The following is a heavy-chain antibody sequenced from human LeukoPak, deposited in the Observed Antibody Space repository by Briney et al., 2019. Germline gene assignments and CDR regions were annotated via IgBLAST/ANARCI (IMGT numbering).Heavy chain of an antibody. CDR2: IKQDGSEK. CDR3: ANRDIVVVITTGSAAQY. CDR1: GFIFSNYW. D-gene: IGHD3-22*01. Sequence: PGGSLRLSCAASGFIFSNYWMSWVRQAPGKGLEWVANIKQDGSEKYYVDSVKGRFTISRDNARNSLYLQMNSLRVGDTAVYYCANRDIVVVITTGSAAQYWGQGTLVTVSS. V-gene: IGHV3-7*03. J-gene: IGHJ4*02.